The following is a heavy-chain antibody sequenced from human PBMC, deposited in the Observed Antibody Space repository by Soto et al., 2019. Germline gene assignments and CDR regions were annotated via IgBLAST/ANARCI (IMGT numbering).Heavy chain of an antibody. CDR1: GGTFSSYA. CDR2: IIPIFGTA. J-gene: IGHJ5*02. Sequence: QVQLVQSGAEVKKPGSSVKVSCKASGGTFSSYAISWVRQAPGQGLEWMGGIIPIFGTANYAQKFQGRVTITADESTSTAYMGLSSLRSEDTAVYYCARDRNRWLARNWFDPWGQGTLVTVSS. V-gene: IGHV1-69*01. CDR3: ARDRNRWLARNWFDP. D-gene: IGHD6-19*01.